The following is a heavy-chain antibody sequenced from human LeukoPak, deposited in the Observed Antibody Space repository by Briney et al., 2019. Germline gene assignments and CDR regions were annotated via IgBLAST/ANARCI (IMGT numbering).Heavy chain of an antibody. CDR2: IYHSGST. CDR3: ARDPRYYYGMDV. CDR1: GGSISSSNW. Sequence: PSETLSLTCAVSGGSISSSNWWSWVRQPPGKGLEWIGEIYHSGSTNYNPSLKSRVTISVDTSKNQFSLKLSSVTAADTAVYYCARDPRYYYGMDVWGQGTTVTVSS. J-gene: IGHJ6*02. V-gene: IGHV4-4*02.